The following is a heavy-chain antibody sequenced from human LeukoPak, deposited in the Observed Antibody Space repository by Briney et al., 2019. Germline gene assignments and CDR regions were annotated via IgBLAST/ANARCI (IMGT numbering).Heavy chain of an antibody. J-gene: IGHJ5*02. CDR1: GFTFSSYA. V-gene: IGHV3-23*01. CDR2: ISGSGGST. Sequence: PGGYLRLSCAASGFTFSSYAMSWVRQAPGKGLEWVSAISGSGGSTYYADSVKGRFTISRDNSKNTLYLQMNSLRAEDTAVYYCAKVCSSGWKGEFDPWGQGTLVTVSS. D-gene: IGHD6-19*01. CDR3: AKVCSSGWKGEFDP.